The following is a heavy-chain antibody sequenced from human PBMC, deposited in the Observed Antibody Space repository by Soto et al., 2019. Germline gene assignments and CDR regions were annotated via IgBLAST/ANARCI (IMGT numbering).Heavy chain of an antibody. CDR3: AKDRDIVVVVAADSAFDI. J-gene: IGHJ3*02. Sequence: GGSLRLSCAASGFTFSSYAMSWVRQAPGKGLEWVSAISGSGGSTYYADSVKGRFTISRDNSKNTLYLQMSSLRAEDTALYYCAKDRDIVVVVAADSAFDIWGQGTMVTVSS. D-gene: IGHD2-15*01. V-gene: IGHV3-23*01. CDR2: ISGSGGST. CDR1: GFTFSSYA.